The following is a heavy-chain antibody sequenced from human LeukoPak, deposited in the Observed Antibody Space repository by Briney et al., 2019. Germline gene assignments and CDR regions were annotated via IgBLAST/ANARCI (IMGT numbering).Heavy chain of an antibody. CDR1: GYSFTSYW. V-gene: IGHV5-51*01. CDR3: ARSSDSSGFYDYFDY. CDR2: IYPGDSDT. D-gene: IGHD3-22*01. J-gene: IGHJ4*02. Sequence: GESLKISCEGSGYSFTSYWIGWVRQMPGKGLEWVAIIYPGDSDTIYSPSFQGQVTISADNSISTAYLQWSGLNASNPAMYYCARSSDSSGFYDYFDYWGQGTLVTVSS.